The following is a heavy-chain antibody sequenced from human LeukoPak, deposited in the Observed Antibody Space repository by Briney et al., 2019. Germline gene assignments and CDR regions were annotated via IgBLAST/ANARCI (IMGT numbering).Heavy chain of an antibody. Sequence: ASVKVSCKASGYTFTGYYMHWVRQAPGQGLEWMGRINPNSGGTNYAQKFQGRVTMTRDTSISTAYMELSRLRSDDTAVYYCARVHGLSYGDYGLHDYWGQRTLVTVSS. V-gene: IGHV1-2*06. J-gene: IGHJ4*02. CDR3: ARVHGLSYGDYGLHDY. CDR2: INPNSGGT. CDR1: GYTFTGYY. D-gene: IGHD4-17*01.